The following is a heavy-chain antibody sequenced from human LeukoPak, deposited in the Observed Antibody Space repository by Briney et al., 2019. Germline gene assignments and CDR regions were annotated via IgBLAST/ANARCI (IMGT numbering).Heavy chain of an antibody. CDR1: GGSISSGSYY. CDR2: IYTSGST. J-gene: IGHJ4*02. D-gene: IGHD3-22*01. CDR3: GAYDSSGYYFDY. V-gene: IGHV4-61*02. Sequence: PSQTLSLTCTVSGGSISSGSYYWSWIRQPAGKGLEWIGRIYTSGSTNYNPSLTSRVTISVDTSKNQFSLKLSSVTAADTAVYYCGAYDSSGYYFDYWGQGTLVTVSS.